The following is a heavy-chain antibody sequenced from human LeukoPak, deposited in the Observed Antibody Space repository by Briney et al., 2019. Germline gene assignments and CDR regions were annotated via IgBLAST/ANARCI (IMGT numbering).Heavy chain of an antibody. Sequence: PSETLSLTCTVSGGSISGYYWSWIRQPPGKGLEWIGYIYYSGSTNYNPSLESRVTISVDTSNNQFSLKLSSVTAADTAVYYCARQNIAVAASYYFDYWGQGTLVTVSS. J-gene: IGHJ4*02. D-gene: IGHD6-19*01. CDR1: GGSISGYY. CDR3: ARQNIAVAASYYFDY. CDR2: IYYSGST. V-gene: IGHV4-59*08.